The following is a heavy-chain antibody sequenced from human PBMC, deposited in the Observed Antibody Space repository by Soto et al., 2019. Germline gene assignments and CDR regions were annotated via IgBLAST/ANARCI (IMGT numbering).Heavy chain of an antibody. Sequence: QVQLQESGPGLVKPSETLSLTCTDYGGSISSYYWSWIRQPPGKGLEWIGYIYYSGSTNYNPSLKTRVTISVDTSKNQFPLKLSSVTAADTAVYYCARDYGEQLVPSHYYDYGMDVWGQGTTVTVSS. CDR1: GGSISSYY. CDR2: IYYSGST. D-gene: IGHD6-6*01. J-gene: IGHJ6*02. V-gene: IGHV4-59*01. CDR3: ARDYGEQLVPSHYYDYGMDV.